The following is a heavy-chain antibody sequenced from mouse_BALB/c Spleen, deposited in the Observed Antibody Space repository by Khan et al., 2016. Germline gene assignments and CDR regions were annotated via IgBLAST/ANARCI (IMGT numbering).Heavy chain of an antibody. Sequence: EVELVESGGGLVKPGGSLKLSCAASGFAFSSYDMSWVRQTPEKRLEWVAYISSGGGSTYYPDTVKGRFTISRDNAKNTLYLQMSSLKSEDTAMYYCASPYGEGGGWYFDDWGAGTTVTVSS. D-gene: IGHD2-13*01. CDR2: ISSGGGST. CDR3: ASPYGEGGGWYFDD. V-gene: IGHV5-12-1*01. J-gene: IGHJ1*01. CDR1: GFAFSSYD.